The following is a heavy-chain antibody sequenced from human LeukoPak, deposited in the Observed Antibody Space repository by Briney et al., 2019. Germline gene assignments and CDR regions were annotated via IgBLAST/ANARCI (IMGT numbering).Heavy chain of an antibody. Sequence: PSETLSLTCTVSGGSISSGSYYWSWIRQPAGKGLEWIGRIYTSGSTNYNPSLKSRVTISVDTSKNQFSLKLSSVTAADTAVYYCARGPTSMVRGVISYFDYWGQGTLVTVSS. J-gene: IGHJ4*02. D-gene: IGHD3-10*01. CDR1: GGSISSGSYY. CDR2: IYTSGST. V-gene: IGHV4-61*02. CDR3: ARGPTSMVRGVISYFDY.